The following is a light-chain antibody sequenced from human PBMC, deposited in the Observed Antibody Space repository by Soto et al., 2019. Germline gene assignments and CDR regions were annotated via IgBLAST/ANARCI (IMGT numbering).Light chain of an antibody. J-gene: IGLJ3*02. CDR1: SSDVGKYKF. CDR2: EGT. CDR3: CSHAGGGTLV. V-gene: IGLV2-23*01. Sequence: QSALTQPASVSGSPGQSISVSCTGTSSDVGKYKFVSWYQQHPGKAPKLLIYEGTKRPSGVSNRFSGSKSGNMASLTISGLQAEDEADYYCCSHAGGGTLVFGGGTKLTVL.